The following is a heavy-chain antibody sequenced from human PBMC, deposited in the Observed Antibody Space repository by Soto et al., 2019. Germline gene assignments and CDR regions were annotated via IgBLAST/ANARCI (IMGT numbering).Heavy chain of an antibody. CDR1: GFTFNSYA. V-gene: IGHV3-30-3*01. J-gene: IGHJ6*02. CDR2: ISYDGSIK. Sequence: QVQLVESGGGVVQPGRSLRLSCAASGFTFNSYAMHWVRQAPGKGLEWVAIISYDGSIKYYADSVKGRFTISRDNSKNTLYLQMSSLRIEDTAVYYCARRYYDSSGYHSGYYYGMDVRGQGTTVTVSS. CDR3: ARRYYDSSGYHSGYYYGMDV. D-gene: IGHD3-22*01.